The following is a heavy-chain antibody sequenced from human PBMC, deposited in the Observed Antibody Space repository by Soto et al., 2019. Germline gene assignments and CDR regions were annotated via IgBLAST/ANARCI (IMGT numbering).Heavy chain of an antibody. CDR2: ISSSSSYI. CDR1: GFTFSSYS. Sequence: EVQLVESGGGLVKPGGSLRLSCAASGFTFSSYSMNWVRQAPGKGLEWVSSISSSSSYIYYADSVKGRFTISRDNAKNSLYLQLNSLGAEDTAVYYCARDLGRAADYYYSGMDVWGQGTTVTVSS. CDR3: ARDLGRAADYYYSGMDV. V-gene: IGHV3-21*01. D-gene: IGHD3-10*01. J-gene: IGHJ6*02.